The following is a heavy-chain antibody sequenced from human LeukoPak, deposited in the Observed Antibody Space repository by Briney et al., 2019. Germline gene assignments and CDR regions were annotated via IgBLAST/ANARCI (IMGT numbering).Heavy chain of an antibody. CDR2: IKHDGSEK. CDR1: GFTFSNFW. Sequence: GGSLRLSCEASGFTFSNFWMSWVRQAPGKGLEWVAAIKHDGSEKHYVDSVKGRFTISRDNAKNSLYLQMNSLSAGDTAVYYCARGPLVRGVVIKGAFDVWGQGTMVTVSS. J-gene: IGHJ3*01. CDR3: ARGPLVRGVVIKGAFDV. D-gene: IGHD3-10*01. V-gene: IGHV3-7*01.